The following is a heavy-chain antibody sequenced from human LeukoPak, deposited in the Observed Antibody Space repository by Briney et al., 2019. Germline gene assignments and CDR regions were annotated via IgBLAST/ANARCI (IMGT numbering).Heavy chain of an antibody. V-gene: IGHV3-11*04. D-gene: IGHD3-10*01. CDR3: TTDGDYYYYYGMDV. J-gene: IGHJ6*02. Sequence: GGSLRLSCAASGFTVSSSYMSWVRQAPGKGLEWVSYISDSGRTTFYADSVKGRFTISRDNAKNSLYLQMSSLRVEDTAVYYCTTDGDYYYYYGMDVWGQGTTVTVSS. CDR1: GFTVSSSY. CDR2: ISDSGRTT.